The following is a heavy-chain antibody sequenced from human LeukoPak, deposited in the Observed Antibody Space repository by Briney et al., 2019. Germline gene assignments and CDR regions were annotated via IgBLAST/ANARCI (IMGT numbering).Heavy chain of an antibody. CDR2: IYPGDSDT. V-gene: IGHV5-51*01. Sequence: GESLKISCKGSGYSFTSYWIGWVRQMPGKGLEWMGIIYPGDSDTRYSPSFQGQVTTSADKSISTAYLQWSSLKASDTAMYYCARQGAAAGTGGTSFDPWGQGTLVTVSS. J-gene: IGHJ5*02. D-gene: IGHD6-13*01. CDR1: GYSFTSYW. CDR3: ARQGAAAGTGGTSFDP.